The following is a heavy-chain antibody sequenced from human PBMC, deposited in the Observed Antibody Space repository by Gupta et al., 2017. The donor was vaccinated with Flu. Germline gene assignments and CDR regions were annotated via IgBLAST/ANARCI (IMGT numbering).Heavy chain of an antibody. J-gene: IGHJ6*02. CDR1: GFTVSSNY. Sequence: GGLIQPGGSLRLSCAASGFTVSSNYMSWVRQAPGKGLEWVSVIYSGGSTYYADSVKGRFTISRDNSKNTLYLQMNSLRAEDTAVYYCAREYDFWSGGKLYGMDVWGQGTTVTVSS. CDR3: AREYDFWSGGKLYGMDV. V-gene: IGHV3-53*01. CDR2: IYSGGST. D-gene: IGHD3-3*01.